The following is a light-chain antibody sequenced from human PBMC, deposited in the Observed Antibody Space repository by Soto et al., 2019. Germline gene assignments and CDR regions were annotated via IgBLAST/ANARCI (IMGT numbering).Light chain of an antibody. CDR2: EVS. V-gene: IGLV2-14*01. Sequence: QSALTQPASVSGSPGQSITISCTGTSSDVGGYNYVSWYQQHPGKAPKLMIYEVSNRPSGVSDRFSGSKSGNTASLTISGLQTEDEADYYCSSFTTAYTWLFGGGTKLTVL. J-gene: IGLJ3*02. CDR1: SSDVGGYNY. CDR3: SSFTTAYTWL.